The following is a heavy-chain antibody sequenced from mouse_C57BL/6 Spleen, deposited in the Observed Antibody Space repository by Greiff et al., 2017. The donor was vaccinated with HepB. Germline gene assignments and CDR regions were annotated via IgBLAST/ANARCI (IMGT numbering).Heavy chain of an antibody. D-gene: IGHD2-1*01. J-gene: IGHJ2*01. V-gene: IGHV5-9-1*02. CDR1: GFTFSSYA. Sequence: EVKLVESGEGLVKPGGSLKLSCAASGFTFSSYAMSWVRQTPEKRLEWVAYISSGGDYIYYADTVKGRFTISRDNARNTLYLQMSSLKSEDTAMYYCTREGSYYGNYDFDYWGQGTTLTVSS. CDR2: ISSGGDYI. CDR3: TREGSYYGNYDFDY.